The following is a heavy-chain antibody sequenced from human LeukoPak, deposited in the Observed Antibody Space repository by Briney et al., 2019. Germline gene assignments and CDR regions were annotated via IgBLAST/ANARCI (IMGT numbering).Heavy chain of an antibody. CDR1: GFTFSRYG. J-gene: IGHJ4*02. CDR3: AKDSHRYCSGGSCYSFDY. Sequence: GGSLRLSCAASGFTFSRYGMHWVRQAPGKGLEWVAVISYDGSNKYYADSVKGRFTISRDNSKNTLYLQMNSLRAEDTAVYYCAKDSHRYCSGGSCYSFDYWGQGTLVTVSS. V-gene: IGHV3-30*18. D-gene: IGHD2-15*01. CDR2: ISYDGSNK.